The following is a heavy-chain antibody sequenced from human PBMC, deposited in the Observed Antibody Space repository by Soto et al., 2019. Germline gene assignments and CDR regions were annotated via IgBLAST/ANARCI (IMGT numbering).Heavy chain of an antibody. CDR1: GGSFSGYY. D-gene: IGHD3-9*01. CDR3: ARDVYDILTGLGYYYGMDV. CDR2: INHSGST. J-gene: IGHJ6*02. V-gene: IGHV4-34*01. Sequence: SETLSLTCAVYGGSFSGYYWSWIRQPPGKGLEWIGEINHSGSTNYNPSLKSRVTISVDTSKNQFSLKLSSVTAADTAVYYCARDVYDILTGLGYYYGMDVWGQGTTVTVSS.